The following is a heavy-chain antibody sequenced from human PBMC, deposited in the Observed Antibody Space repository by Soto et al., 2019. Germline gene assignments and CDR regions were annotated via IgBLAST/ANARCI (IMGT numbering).Heavy chain of an antibody. Sequence: TDNLPPTCTLSGGSIISYYWSWILQPPGKGLEWIGYIYYSGSTNYNPSLKSRVTISVDTSKNQFFLKLSSVTAADTAVYYCAIHHTLTRRGGRIDVWCQGPTVT. J-gene: IGHJ6*02. CDR1: GGSIISYY. CDR3: AIHHTLTRRGGRIDV. D-gene: IGHD3-9*01. CDR2: IYYSGST. V-gene: IGHV4-59*07.